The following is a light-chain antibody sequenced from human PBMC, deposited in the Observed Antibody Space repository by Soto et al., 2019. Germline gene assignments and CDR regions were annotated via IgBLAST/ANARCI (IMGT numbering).Light chain of an antibody. CDR2: YYSDSDK. J-gene: IGLJ2*01. V-gene: IGLV5-37*01. Sequence: QSVLTQPPSSSASPGESDRLTCTLPSDINVGSYNIYWYQQKPGSPPRYLLYYYSDSDKSQGSGVPSRFSGSKDASANTGILLISGLQSEDEADYYCMIWPSNAVVFGGGTKLTVL. CDR3: MIWPSNAVV. CDR1: SDINVGSYN.